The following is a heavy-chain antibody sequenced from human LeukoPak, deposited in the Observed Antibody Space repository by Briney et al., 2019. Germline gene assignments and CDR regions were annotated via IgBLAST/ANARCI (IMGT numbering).Heavy chain of an antibody. Sequence: PGGSLRLFCAASGFTVSDNYMSWVRQAPGKGLEWVSVMYSGGDTYYANSVKGRFTFSRDISKNTLYLQMNGLRTEDTAMYYCARDAPQVPAAGVLASWGQGTLVTVSS. J-gene: IGHJ5*02. V-gene: IGHV3-53*01. D-gene: IGHD6-13*01. CDR1: GFTVSDNY. CDR3: ARDAPQVPAAGVLAS. CDR2: MYSGGDT.